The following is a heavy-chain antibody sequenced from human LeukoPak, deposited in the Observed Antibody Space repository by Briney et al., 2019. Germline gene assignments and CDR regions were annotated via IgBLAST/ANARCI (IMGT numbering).Heavy chain of an antibody. CDR2: MNPNSGNT. D-gene: IGHD6-13*01. CDR1: RYTFTSYD. J-gene: IGHJ3*02. V-gene: IGHV1-8*01. CDR3: AANSWYLQTGGFDI. Sequence: ASVKVSCKASRYTFTSYDVNWVRQAPGQGLEWMGWMNPNSGNTGYAQKFQGRVTITRNTSISTAYMERSSLRSEDTAVYYCAANSWYLQTGGFDIWGQGTMVTVSS.